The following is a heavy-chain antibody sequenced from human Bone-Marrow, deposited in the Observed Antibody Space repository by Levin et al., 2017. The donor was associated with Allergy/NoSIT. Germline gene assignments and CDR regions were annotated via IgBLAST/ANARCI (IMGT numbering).Heavy chain of an antibody. CDR1: GVTVSNNY. CDR3: ARNVPVTDLGY. Sequence: PSETLSLTCAASGVTVSNNYMAWVRQAPGRGLEWVSLIYSAGESRYADSVRGRFTISRDSSTNTVYLEMKSLRAEDTAIYYCARNVPVTDLGYWGRGTLVTVSS. CDR2: IYSAGES. D-gene: IGHD1-14*01. V-gene: IGHV3-53*01. J-gene: IGHJ4*02.